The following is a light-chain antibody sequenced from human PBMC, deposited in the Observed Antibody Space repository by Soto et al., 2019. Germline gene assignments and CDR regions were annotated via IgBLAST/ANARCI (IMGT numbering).Light chain of an antibody. CDR3: XXHGSSPWT. CDR1: QSVSSTY. CDR2: GAS. J-gene: IGKJ1*01. V-gene: IGKV3-20*01. Sequence: EIELTQSPGTLSLSPGESATLSCKASQSVSSTYLAWFQQQPGQPPTLLLYGASTRATGIADRFSGSGSGTEFSLTTRRLRLDKYAAXXXXXHGSSPWTFGQGTKVDIK.